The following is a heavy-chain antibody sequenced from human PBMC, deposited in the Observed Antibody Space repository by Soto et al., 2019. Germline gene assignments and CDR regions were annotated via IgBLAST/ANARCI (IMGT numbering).Heavy chain of an antibody. CDR1: GYTFTSYY. CDR2: INPSGGST. V-gene: IGHV1-46*01. Sequence: QVQLVQSGAGVKKPGASVKVSCKASGYTFTSYYMHWVRQAPGQGLELMGIINPSGGSTTYAQKFQGRVTMTRDTSTSTVYMELSSLRSEDTAVYYCAIVGGYRYGGVDYWGQGTLVTVSS. J-gene: IGHJ4*02. D-gene: IGHD5-18*01. CDR3: AIVGGYRYGGVDY.